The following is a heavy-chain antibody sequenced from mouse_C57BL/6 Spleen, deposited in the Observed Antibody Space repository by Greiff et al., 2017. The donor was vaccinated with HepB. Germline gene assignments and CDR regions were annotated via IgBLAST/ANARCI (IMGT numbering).Heavy chain of an antibody. Sequence: QVQLQQSGAELVRPGASVTLSCKASGYTFTDYEMHWVKQTPVHGLEWIGAIDPETGGTAYNQKFKGKAILTADKSSSTAYMELRSLTSEDSAVYYCTRKENGYYYAMDYWGQGTSVTVSS. D-gene: IGHD1-1*01. V-gene: IGHV1-15*01. CDR3: TRKENGYYYAMDY. J-gene: IGHJ4*01. CDR1: GYTFTDYE. CDR2: IDPETGGT.